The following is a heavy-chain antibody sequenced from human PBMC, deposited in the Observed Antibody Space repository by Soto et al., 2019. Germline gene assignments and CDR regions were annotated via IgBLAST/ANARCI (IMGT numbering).Heavy chain of an antibody. CDR1: GFTFSSSA. J-gene: IGHJ1*01. D-gene: IGHD5-12*01. CDR2: ISGNGDTT. Sequence: EVQLLESGGGLVQPGGSLRLSCAASGFTFSSSAMSWVRQAPGKGLDWVSAISGNGDTTYYADSVKGRFTISRDISKNTLYVQMNSLRAEDTAVYSCAKVRGYDLGSTTFQHWVQGTLVTVSS. CDR3: AKVRGYDLGSTTFQH. V-gene: IGHV3-23*01.